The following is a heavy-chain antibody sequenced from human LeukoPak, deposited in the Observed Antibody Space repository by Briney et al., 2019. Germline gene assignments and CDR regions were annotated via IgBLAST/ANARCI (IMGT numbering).Heavy chain of an antibody. V-gene: IGHV3-23*01. CDR1: GFTLRCYA. Sequence: GGALRLSFAGSGFTLRCYAFSWVRQAPGKGLEWVSTFGSSGDDSTYYAASVKGRFTISRDNSKNTLYLQMDSLRAEDTGVYYCARSNQADDYWGQGTLVTVSS. J-gene: IGHJ4*02. CDR3: ARSNQADDY. D-gene: IGHD1-14*01. CDR2: FGSSGDDST.